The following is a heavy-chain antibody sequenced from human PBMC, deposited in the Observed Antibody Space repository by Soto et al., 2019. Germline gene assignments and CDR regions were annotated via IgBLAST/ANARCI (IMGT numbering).Heavy chain of an antibody. D-gene: IGHD6-19*01. CDR1: GFTFSSYA. CDR3: ARVAVAYSSGWYWHFDY. J-gene: IGHJ4*02. V-gene: IGHV3-30-3*01. Sequence: ESGGGVVQPGRSLRLSCAASGFTFSSYAMHWVRQAPGKGLEWVAVISYDGSNKYYADSVKGRFTISRDNSKNTLYLQMNSLRAEDTAMYYCARVAVAYSSGWYWHFDYWGQGTLVTVSS. CDR2: ISYDGSNK.